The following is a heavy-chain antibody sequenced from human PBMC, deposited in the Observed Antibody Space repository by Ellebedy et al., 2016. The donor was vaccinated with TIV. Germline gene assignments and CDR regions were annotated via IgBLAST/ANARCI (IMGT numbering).Heavy chain of an antibody. D-gene: IGHD6-19*01. Sequence: GESLKISCAASGFTFSNYGMYWVRQAPGKGLEWVAAISYDGGYKNSADSVKGRFTISRDNSMTTLYLEMNSLRAEDTAVYYCARDLDKSSGWYGGAAYWGQGTLVTVSS. V-gene: IGHV3-30*03. CDR3: ARDLDKSSGWYGGAAY. J-gene: IGHJ4*02. CDR2: ISYDGGYK. CDR1: GFTFSNYG.